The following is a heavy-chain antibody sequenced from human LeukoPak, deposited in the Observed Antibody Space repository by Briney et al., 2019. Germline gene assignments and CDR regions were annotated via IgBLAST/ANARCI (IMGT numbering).Heavy chain of an antibody. CDR1: GFTFSSYW. J-gene: IGHJ4*02. CDR3: ARDPVEWEQLLDY. CDR2: IKQDGSEK. V-gene: IGHV3-7*01. Sequence: GGSLRLSCAASGFTFSSYWMSWVRQAPGTGLEWVANIKQDGSEKYYVDSVKGRFTISRDNAKNSLYLQMNSLRVEDTAVYYCARDPVEWEQLLDYWGQGTLVTVSS. D-gene: IGHD1-26*01.